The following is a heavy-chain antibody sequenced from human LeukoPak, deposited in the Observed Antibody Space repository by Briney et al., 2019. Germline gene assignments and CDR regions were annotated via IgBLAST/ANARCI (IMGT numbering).Heavy chain of an antibody. V-gene: IGHV3-23*01. CDR1: GFTFSSYA. CDR3: ARGDDFSGDY. J-gene: IGHJ4*02. CDR2: ISGSGDSA. Sequence: GGSLRLSCAASGFTFSSYALSWVRQAPGKGLEWVSLISGSGDSAYYADSVKGRFTISRDNSKNTLYLQMNSLRAEDTAVYYCARGDDFSGDYWGQGTLLTVSS. D-gene: IGHD3/OR15-3a*01.